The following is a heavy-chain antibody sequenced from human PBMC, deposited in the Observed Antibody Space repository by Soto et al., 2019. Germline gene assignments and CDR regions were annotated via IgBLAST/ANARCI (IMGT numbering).Heavy chain of an antibody. V-gene: IGHV1-69*13. CDR1: GGTFSSYA. CDR3: ARSDVVVYYYDSSGYYYKMDV. Sequence: SVKVSCKASGGTFSSYAISWVRQAPGQGLEWMGGIIPIFGTANYAQKFQGRVTITADESTSTAYMELSSLRSEDTAVYYCARSDVVVYYYDSSGYYYKMDVWGQGTTVTVSS. J-gene: IGHJ6*03. D-gene: IGHD3-22*01. CDR2: IIPIFGTA.